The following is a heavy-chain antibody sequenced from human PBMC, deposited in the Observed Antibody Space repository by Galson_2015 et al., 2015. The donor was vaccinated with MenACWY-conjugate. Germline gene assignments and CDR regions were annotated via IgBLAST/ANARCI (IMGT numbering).Heavy chain of an antibody. Sequence: CAISGDSVSGHSAAWNWIRQSPSRGLEWLGKTYYRSKWYNDYAVSVKSRITINPDTSNNQFSLQLNSVTPDDTAVYYCVREGYYFDYWGQGTLVTVSS. CDR3: VREGYYFDY. V-gene: IGHV6-1*01. CDR2: TYYRSKWYN. J-gene: IGHJ4*02. CDR1: GDSVSGHSAA.